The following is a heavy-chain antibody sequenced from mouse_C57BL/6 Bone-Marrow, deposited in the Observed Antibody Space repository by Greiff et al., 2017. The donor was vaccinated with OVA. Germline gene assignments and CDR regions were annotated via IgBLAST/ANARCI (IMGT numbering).Heavy chain of an antibody. J-gene: IGHJ3*01. Sequence: QVQLQQPGAELVRPGSSVKLSCKASGYTFTSYWMHWVKQRPIQGLEWIGNIDPSDSETHYNQKFKDKATLTVDKSSSTAYMQLSSLTSEDSAVYYCARGYGNYLAWFAYWGQGTLVTVSA. CDR2: IDPSDSET. CDR3: ARGYGNYLAWFAY. V-gene: IGHV1-52*01. D-gene: IGHD2-10*02. CDR1: GYTFTSYW.